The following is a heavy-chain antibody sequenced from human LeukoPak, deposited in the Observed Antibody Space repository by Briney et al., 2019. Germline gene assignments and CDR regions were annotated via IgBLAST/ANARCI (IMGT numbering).Heavy chain of an antibody. CDR1: GGSFSGYY. CDR3: ARARALQQWLGGYFDY. CDR2: INHSGST. Sequence: NPSETLSLTCAVYGGSFSGYYWSWIRQPPGKGLEWIGEINHSGSTNYNPSLKSRVTISVDTSKNQFSLKLSSVTAADTAVYYCARARALQQWLGGYFDYWGQGTLVTVSS. V-gene: IGHV4-34*01. D-gene: IGHD6-19*01. J-gene: IGHJ4*02.